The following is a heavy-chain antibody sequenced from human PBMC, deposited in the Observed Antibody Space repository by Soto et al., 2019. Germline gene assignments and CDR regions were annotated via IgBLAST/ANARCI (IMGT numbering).Heavy chain of an antibody. Sequence: GGSLRLSCAASGFTFSSYAMSWVRQAPGKGLEWVSAISGSGGSTYYADSVKGRFTISRDNSKNTLYLQMNSLRAGDTAVYYCAKARTVTFGGVIVPFDYWGQGTLVTVSS. J-gene: IGHJ4*02. CDR3: AKARTVTFGGVIVPFDY. D-gene: IGHD3-16*02. CDR1: GFTFSSYA. V-gene: IGHV3-23*01. CDR2: ISGSGGST.